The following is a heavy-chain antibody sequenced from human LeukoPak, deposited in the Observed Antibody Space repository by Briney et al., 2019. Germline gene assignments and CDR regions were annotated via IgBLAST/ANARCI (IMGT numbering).Heavy chain of an antibody. CDR1: GDSITNSY. CDR3: ARAPIGSVDY. V-gene: IGHV4-59*01. CDR2: IYYTGYT. D-gene: IGHD1-1*01. Sequence: PSETLSLTCTVFGDSITNSYWTWMRLPPGKGLEWIAYIYYTGYTNYNPYLKSRVSISVDTSKNQLSLKLISVTAADTAVYYCARAPIGSVDYWGPGAQVTVSS. J-gene: IGHJ4*02.